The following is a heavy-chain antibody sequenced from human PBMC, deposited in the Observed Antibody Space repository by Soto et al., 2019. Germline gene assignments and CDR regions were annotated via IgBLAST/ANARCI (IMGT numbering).Heavy chain of an antibody. CDR2: IDPSDSYT. D-gene: IGHD3-10*01. CDR3: ASGGVRGVITRTRDYYGMDV. CDR1: GYSFTSYW. V-gene: IGHV5-10-1*01. Sequence: PGESLKISCKGSGYSFTSYWISWVRQMPGKGLEWMGRIDPSDSYTNYSPSFQGHVTISVDKSISTAYLQWSSLKASDTAMYYCASGGVRGVITRTRDYYGMDVWGQGTTVTVSS. J-gene: IGHJ6*02.